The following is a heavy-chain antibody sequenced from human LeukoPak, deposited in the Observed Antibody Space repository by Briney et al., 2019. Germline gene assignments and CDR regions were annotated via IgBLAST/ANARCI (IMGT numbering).Heavy chain of an antibody. D-gene: IGHD3-10*01. CDR2: MNPNSGNA. CDR1: GYTFAGYD. CDR3: ARGPILVRGVILADSVGGMDV. Sequence: ASVKVSCKASGYTFAGYDINWVRQATGQGLGWMGWMNPNSGNANSAQKFQGRITMTRDTSIDTAYMELSSLRSEDTAVYYCARGPILVRGVILADSVGGMDVWGQGTTVTVSS. J-gene: IGHJ6*02. V-gene: IGHV1-8*01.